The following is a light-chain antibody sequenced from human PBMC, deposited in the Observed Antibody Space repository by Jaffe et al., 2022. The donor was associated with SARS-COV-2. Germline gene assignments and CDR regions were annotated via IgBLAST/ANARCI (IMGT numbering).Light chain of an antibody. Sequence: IQMTQSPASLSASVGDRVTISCRASQSISTYLNWYQQSPGKAPRLLIHSASSLHSGVPSRFSGSGSGTHFSLTISSLQPEDFATYYCQHSSSPLLFGRGTKV. J-gene: IGKJ2*01. CDR2: SAS. CDR1: QSISTY. V-gene: IGKV1-39*01. CDR3: QHSSSPLL.